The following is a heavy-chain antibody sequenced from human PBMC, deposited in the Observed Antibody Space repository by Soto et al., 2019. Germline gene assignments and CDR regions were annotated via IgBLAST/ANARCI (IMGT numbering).Heavy chain of an antibody. CDR2: IYYSGST. Sequence: PSETLSLTCTVSGGSISSYYWSWIRQPPGKGLEWIGYIYYSGSTNYNPSLKSRVTISVDTSKNQFSLKLSSVTAADTAVYYCASITSTGYYLGQFGYWGQGTLVTVSS. J-gene: IGHJ4*02. D-gene: IGHD3-9*01. V-gene: IGHV4-59*01. CDR1: GGSISSYY. CDR3: ASITSTGYYLGQFGY.